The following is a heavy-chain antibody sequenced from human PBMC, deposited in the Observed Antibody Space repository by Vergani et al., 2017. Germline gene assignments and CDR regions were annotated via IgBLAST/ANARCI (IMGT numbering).Heavy chain of an antibody. V-gene: IGHV4-38-2*01. CDR1: GYSISSGYY. J-gene: IGHJ6*02. CDR2: IYHSGST. CDR3: ARLRLEDSGYDFGGMDV. D-gene: IGHD5-12*01. Sequence: QVQLQESGPGLVKPSETLSLTCAVSGYSISSGYYWGWIRQPPGKGLEWIGSIYHSGSTYYNPSLKSRVNISLDTSKNQFSLKLSSVTAADTAVYYCARLRLEDSGYDFGGMDVWGQGTTVIVSS.